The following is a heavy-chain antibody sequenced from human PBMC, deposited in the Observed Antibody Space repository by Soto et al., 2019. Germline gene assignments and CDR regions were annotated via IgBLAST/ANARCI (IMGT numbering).Heavy chain of an antibody. D-gene: IGHD1-26*01. J-gene: IGHJ6*02. CDR2: MNPNSGDT. CDR1: GYIFSSQD. CDR3: ARGRSGSYYRPGYHYYGLDV. Sequence: QVQLVQSGAEVKKPGASVKVSCKASGYIFSSQDINWVRQATGQGLEWMGWMNPNSGDTGFAQKFQGRVTMTRDTSLSTAYMEVSSLRSEDTAVYYCARGRSGSYYRPGYHYYGLDVWGQGTTGTVSS. V-gene: IGHV1-8*01.